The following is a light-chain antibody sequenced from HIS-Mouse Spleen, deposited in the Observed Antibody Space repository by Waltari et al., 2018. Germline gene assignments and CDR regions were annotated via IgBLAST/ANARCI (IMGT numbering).Light chain of an antibody. CDR3: QVWDSSSDHVV. Sequence: SYVPTQPPSVSVAPGKTARITWWGNNIGSKSVHWYQQNPGQAPVLVVYDDSDRPSGIPERFSGSNSGNTATLTISRVEAGDEADYYCQVWDSSSDHVVFGGGTKLTVL. CDR1: NIGSKS. CDR2: DDS. J-gene: IGLJ2*01. V-gene: IGLV3-21*03.